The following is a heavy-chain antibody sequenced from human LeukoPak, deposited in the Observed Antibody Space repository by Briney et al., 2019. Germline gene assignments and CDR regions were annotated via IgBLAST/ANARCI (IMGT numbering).Heavy chain of an antibody. D-gene: IGHD3-22*01. CDR2: IYSGGNT. J-gene: IGHJ4*02. CDR3: VHRIVDVQY. Sequence: GGSLRLSCAASGFTVSSNYMSWVRQAPGKGLEWVSVIYSGGNTYYADSVKGRFTISRDFSKNTLYLQMSSLRAEDTAVYYCVHRIVDVQYWGQGTLVTVSS. V-gene: IGHV3-53*01. CDR1: GFTVSSNY.